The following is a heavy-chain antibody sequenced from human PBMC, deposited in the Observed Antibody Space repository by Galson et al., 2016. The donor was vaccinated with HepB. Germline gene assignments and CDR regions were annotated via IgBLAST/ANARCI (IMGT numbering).Heavy chain of an antibody. CDR1: GFTFNKYY. J-gene: IGHJ3*02. CDR2: ISVSSSYI. CDR3: ARALGSYGHAFDI. V-gene: IGHV3-21*01. D-gene: IGHD5-18*01. Sequence: SLRLSCAASGFTFNKYYMNWVRQAPGKALQWVSSISVSSSYIYYADSVKGRFTISRDSAKNSLYLQMNTLRAEDTAVYYCARALGSYGHAFDIWGQGTMVTVSS.